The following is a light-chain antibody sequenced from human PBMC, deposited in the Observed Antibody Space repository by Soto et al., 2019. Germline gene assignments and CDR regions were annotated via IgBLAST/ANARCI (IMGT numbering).Light chain of an antibody. Sequence: DIVMTQSPDSLAVSLGERATINCKSSQSVLYSSNNKNYLAWYQQKPGQPPKLLIYWASTRESGVPARFSGSGSGTEFTLTISSLQSEDFAVYYCQQYNNWPPTFGQGTKVDIK. CDR3: QQYNNWPPT. CDR2: WAS. J-gene: IGKJ1*01. CDR1: QSVLYSSNNKNY. V-gene: IGKV4-1*01.